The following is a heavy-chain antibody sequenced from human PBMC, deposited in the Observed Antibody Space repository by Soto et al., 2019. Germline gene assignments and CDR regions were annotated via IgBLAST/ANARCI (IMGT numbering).Heavy chain of an antibody. V-gene: IGHV1-69*12. J-gene: IGHJ4*02. CDR3: PKDPADEYQLPSDY. D-gene: IGHD2-2*01. CDR1: GGTFSSYA. Sequence: QVQLVQSGAEVKKPGSSVKVSCKASGGTFSSYAISWVRQAPGQGLEWMGGIIPIFGTANYAQKFQGRVTNTADESTRTDYMELRSLRYEDTAVYYCPKDPADEYQLPSDYRGQGTLFTVSS. CDR2: IIPIFGTA.